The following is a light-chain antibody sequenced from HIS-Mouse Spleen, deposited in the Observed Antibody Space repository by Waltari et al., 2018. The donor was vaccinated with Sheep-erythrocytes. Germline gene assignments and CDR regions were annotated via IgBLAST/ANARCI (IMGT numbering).Light chain of an antibody. CDR3: CSYAGSYNHV. Sequence: QSALTQPRSVSGSPGQSVTIPCTGTSSDVGGYNDVSWSQHHPGKAPKLMIYDVSKRPSGVPDRFSGSKSGNTASLTISGLQAEDEADYYCCSYAGSYNHVFATGTKVTVL. CDR1: SSDVGGYND. V-gene: IGLV2-11*01. J-gene: IGLJ1*01. CDR2: DVS.